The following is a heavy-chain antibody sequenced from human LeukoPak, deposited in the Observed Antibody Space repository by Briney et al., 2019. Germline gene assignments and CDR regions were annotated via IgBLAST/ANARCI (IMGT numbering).Heavy chain of an antibody. V-gene: IGHV4-59*01. CDR2: IYYSGST. CDR3: ARDGDLGGAFDI. Sequence: SETLSLTCTVSGGSISSYYWSWIRQPPGKGLEWIGYIYYSGSTDYNPSLKSRVTISVDTSKNQFSLKLSSVTAADTAVYYCARDGDLGGAFDIWGQGTMVTVSS. D-gene: IGHD4-23*01. CDR1: GGSISSYY. J-gene: IGHJ3*02.